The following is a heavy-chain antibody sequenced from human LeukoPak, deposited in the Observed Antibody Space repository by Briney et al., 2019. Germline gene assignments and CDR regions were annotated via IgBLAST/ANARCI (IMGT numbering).Heavy chain of an antibody. CDR1: GYSFPSHY. CDR2: IYPGDSDT. Sequence: GESLKISCEGSGYSFPSHYIAWVRQMPGKGLEWMGIIYPGDSDTTYRPSFQGQVTISADKSINTAYVQWSSLKASDTAIYYCARASSNHFDFWRQGTLVTVSS. J-gene: IGHJ4*02. V-gene: IGHV5-51*01. CDR3: ARASSNHFDF.